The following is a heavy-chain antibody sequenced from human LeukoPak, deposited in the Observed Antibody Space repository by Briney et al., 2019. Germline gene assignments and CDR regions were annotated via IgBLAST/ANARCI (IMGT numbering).Heavy chain of an antibody. D-gene: IGHD3-9*01. V-gene: IGHV4-39*01. CDR1: GGSISSSSYY. CDR3: ARLDWLLPEYFDY. Sequence: NPSETLSLTCTVSGGSISSSSYYWGWIRQPPGKGLEWIGSIYYSGSTYYNPSLKSRVTISVDTSKNQFSLKLSSVTAADTAVYYCARLDWLLPEYFDYWGQGTLVTVSS. CDR2: IYYSGST. J-gene: IGHJ4*02.